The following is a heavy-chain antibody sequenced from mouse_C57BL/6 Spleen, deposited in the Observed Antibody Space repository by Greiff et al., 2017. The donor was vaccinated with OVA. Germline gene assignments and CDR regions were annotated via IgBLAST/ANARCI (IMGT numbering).Heavy chain of an antibody. J-gene: IGHJ1*03. CDR2: IYPGDGDT. D-gene: IGHD2-4*01. CDR1: GYAFSRSW. Sequence: QVQLKESGPELVKPGASVKISCKASGYAFSRSWMNWVKQRPGKGLEWIGRIYPGDGDTNYNGKFKGKATLTADKSSSTAYMQLSSLTSEDSAVYFCAISDDYDGWYFDVWGTGTTVTVSS. V-gene: IGHV1-82*01. CDR3: AISDDYDGWYFDV.